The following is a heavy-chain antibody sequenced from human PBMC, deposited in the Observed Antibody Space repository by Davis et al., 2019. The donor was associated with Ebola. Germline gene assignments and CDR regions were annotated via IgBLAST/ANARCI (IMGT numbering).Heavy chain of an antibody. D-gene: IGHD4-23*01. J-gene: IGHJ6*02. CDR1: GGSLKRSSYY. CDR2: IYYSGTA. Sequence: PSETLSLTCSVSGGSLKRSSYYWGWIRQPPGKELEWIGKIYYSGTAYYNPSLRSRVTMSIDTSKKQFSLNLTSVTAADTAVYYCAREGTNSQGRGLDVWGQGTTVTVSS. CDR3: AREGTNSQGRGLDV. V-gene: IGHV4-39*07.